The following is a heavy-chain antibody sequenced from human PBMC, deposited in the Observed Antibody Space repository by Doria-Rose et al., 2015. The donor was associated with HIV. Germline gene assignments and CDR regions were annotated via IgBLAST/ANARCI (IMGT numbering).Heavy chain of an antibody. D-gene: IGHD6-13*01. CDR2: IFSDDDR. Sequence: QVQLVQSGPVLVKPTETLTLTCTVSGVSLSSPGMGVSWIRQPPGKALEWLANIFSDDDRSYKTSLNSRLTISRGTSKSQVVLTMTDMDPVDTATYYCARIKSSRWYHKYYFDFWGQGTLVIVSA. CDR3: ARIKSSRWYHKYYFDF. J-gene: IGHJ4*02. V-gene: IGHV2-26*01. CDR1: GVSLSSPGMG.